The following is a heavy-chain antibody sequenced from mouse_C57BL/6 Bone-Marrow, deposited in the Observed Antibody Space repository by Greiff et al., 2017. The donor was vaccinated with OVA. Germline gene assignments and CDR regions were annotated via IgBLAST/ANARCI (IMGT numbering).Heavy chain of an antibody. V-gene: IGHV1-9*01. J-gene: IGHJ2*01. CDR2: ILPGSGST. Sequence: VHLVESGAELMKPGASVKLSCKATGYTFTGYWIEWVKQRPGHGLEWIGEILPGSGSTNYNEKFKGKATLTADTSSNTAYMQLRSLTTEDSAIYYCARRGTGTEDYWGQGTTLTVSS. CDR1: GYTFTGYW. D-gene: IGHD4-1*01. CDR3: ARRGTGTEDY.